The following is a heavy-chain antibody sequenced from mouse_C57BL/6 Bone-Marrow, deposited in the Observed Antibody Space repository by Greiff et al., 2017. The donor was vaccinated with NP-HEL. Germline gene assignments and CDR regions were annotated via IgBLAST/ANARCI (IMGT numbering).Heavy chain of an antibody. CDR1: GYTFTSYW. D-gene: IGHD3-2*02. J-gene: IGHJ2*01. CDR2: INPSNGAT. Sequence: QVQLQQPGTELVKPGASVKLSCTASGYTFTSYWMYWVKQRPGQGLDWIGDINPSNGATNYNEKFKSKATLTVDKSSSTAYMQLSSLTSEGSAVYYCARDSGYAFDYWGQGTTLTVSS. V-gene: IGHV1-53*01. CDR3: ARDSGYAFDY.